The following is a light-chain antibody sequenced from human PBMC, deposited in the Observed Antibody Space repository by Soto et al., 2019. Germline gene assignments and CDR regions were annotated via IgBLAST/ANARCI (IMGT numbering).Light chain of an antibody. V-gene: IGKV3D-20*02. CDR1: QSVSSGY. CDR2: GAS. J-gene: IGKJ5*01. Sequence: EIVLTQSPGTLSLSPGERATLSCRATQSVSSGYLAGYQQKPGQAPRLLMSGASSRATGIPDRFSGSGSGTDFTLTISSLQSEDFAVYYCQQRNYWPRITFGQGTRLEIK. CDR3: QQRNYWPRIT.